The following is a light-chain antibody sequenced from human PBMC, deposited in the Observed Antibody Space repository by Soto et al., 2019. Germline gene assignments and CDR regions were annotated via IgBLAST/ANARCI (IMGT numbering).Light chain of an antibody. CDR1: QSVSSSY. V-gene: IGKV3-15*01. CDR2: GVS. J-gene: IGKJ4*01. CDR3: QQYNRWPLT. Sequence: EIVLTQSPGTLSLSPGERATLSCRASQSVSSSYLAWYQQKPGQAPRLLIYGVSTRATGIPARFSGSGSGTEFTLTISSLQSEDFAVYYCQQYNRWPLTFGGGTKVDIK.